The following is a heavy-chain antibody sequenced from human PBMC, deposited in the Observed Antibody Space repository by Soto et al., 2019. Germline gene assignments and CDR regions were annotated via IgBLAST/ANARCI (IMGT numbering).Heavy chain of an antibody. CDR3: ARQTRYSGYALWPTYYFDD. V-gene: IGHV4-39*01. Sequence: QLQLQESGPGLVKPSETLSLTCAVSGGSISSSSYYWAWVRQDPGKGLEWIGTIYSSGITYDNPSLKSRVTISVDTSKNQDSLRLGSVTAADTAVYYCARQTRYSGYALWPTYYFDDWGQGILVTGSS. J-gene: IGHJ4*02. CDR1: GGSISSSSYY. CDR2: IYSSGIT. D-gene: IGHD5-12*01.